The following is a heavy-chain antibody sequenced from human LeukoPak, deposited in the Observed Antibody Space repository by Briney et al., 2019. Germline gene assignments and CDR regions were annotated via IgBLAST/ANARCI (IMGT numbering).Heavy chain of an antibody. V-gene: IGHV4-30-4*08. CDR2: IYYSGST. J-gene: IGHJ4*02. Sequence: SSETLSLTCTVSGGSISSGDYYWSWIRQPPGKGLEWIGYIYYSGSTYYNPSLKSRVTISVDTSKNQFSLKLSSVTAADTAVYYCARAPPHYYDSLGFDWGQGTLVTVSS. CDR3: ARAPPHYYDSLGFD. D-gene: IGHD3-22*01. CDR1: GGSISSGDYY.